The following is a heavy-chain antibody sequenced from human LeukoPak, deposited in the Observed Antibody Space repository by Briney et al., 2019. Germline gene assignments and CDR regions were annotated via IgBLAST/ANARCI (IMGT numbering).Heavy chain of an antibody. CDR2: IYYSGST. V-gene: IGHV4-59*01. CDR3: ARVRNNWNDFAFDI. D-gene: IGHD1-1*01. Sequence: SETLSLTCTVSGGSISSYNWSWFGQPPGKGREWMGYIYYSGSTNYNPSLKSRVTISVDTSKNQFSLKLSSVTAADTAVYYCARVRNNWNDFAFDIWGQGTMVTVSS. CDR1: GGSISSYN. J-gene: IGHJ3*02.